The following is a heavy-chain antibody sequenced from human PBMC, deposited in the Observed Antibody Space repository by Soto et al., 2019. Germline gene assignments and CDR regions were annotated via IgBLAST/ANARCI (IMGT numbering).Heavy chain of an antibody. J-gene: IGHJ3*02. V-gene: IGHV3-23*01. CDR1: GFTFSSYA. Sequence: GGSLRLSCAASGFTFSSYAMSWVRQAPGKGLEWVSAISGSGGSTYYADSVKGRFTISRDNSKNTLYLQMNSLRAEDTAVYYCAKGAPGYCSGGSCYGDDAFDIWGQGTMVTVSS. CDR2: ISGSGGST. CDR3: AKGAPGYCSGGSCYGDDAFDI. D-gene: IGHD2-15*01.